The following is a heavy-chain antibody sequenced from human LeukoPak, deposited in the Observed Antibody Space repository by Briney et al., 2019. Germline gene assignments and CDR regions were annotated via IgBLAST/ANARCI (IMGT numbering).Heavy chain of an antibody. CDR1: GFTFGDYA. CDR2: ISWNSGSI. V-gene: IGHV3-9*01. CDR3: AKGNSSIWYCNFDY. J-gene: IGHJ4*02. D-gene: IGHD6-13*01. Sequence: PGRSLRLSCAASGFTFGDYAMHWVRQAPGNGLEWVSGISWNSGSIGYADSVKGRFTISRDNAKNSLYLQMNSLRAEDTALYYCAKGNSSIWYCNFDYWGQGTLVTVSS.